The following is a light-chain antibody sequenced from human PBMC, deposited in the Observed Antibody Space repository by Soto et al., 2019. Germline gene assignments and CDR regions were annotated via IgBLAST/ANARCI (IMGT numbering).Light chain of an antibody. CDR3: QQYNGYSQT. Sequence: DIQMTQSPSTLSASVGDRVTITCRASQSINSWLAWYQQKPGRAPKLLIYKASSLESGVPSRFSGSGSGTEFTLTISSLQPDDFETDYCQQYNGYSQTFGQGTKVEIK. CDR2: KAS. V-gene: IGKV1-5*03. J-gene: IGKJ1*01. CDR1: QSINSW.